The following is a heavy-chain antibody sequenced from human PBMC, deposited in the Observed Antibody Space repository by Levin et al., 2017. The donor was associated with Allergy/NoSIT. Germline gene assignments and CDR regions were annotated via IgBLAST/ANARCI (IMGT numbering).Heavy chain of an antibody. CDR3: AKGRLRHAFNLLEPLDH. CDR2: MNGETNSW. CDR1: GFDFDDFA. Sequence: HSGGSLRLSCEGSGFDFDDFAMHWLRQLPGAGFEWVAGMNGETNSWAHADSVEGRFTVSRDNAGNVLYLQMNSLRLEDTATYFCAKGRLRHAFNLLEPLDHWGQGTQVLVSS. D-gene: IGHD1-1*01. V-gene: IGHV3-9*01. J-gene: IGHJ4*02.